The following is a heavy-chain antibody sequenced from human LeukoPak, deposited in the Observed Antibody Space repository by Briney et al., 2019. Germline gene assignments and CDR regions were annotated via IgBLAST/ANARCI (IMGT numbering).Heavy chain of an antibody. CDR2: INHSGST. V-gene: IGHV4-34*01. J-gene: IGHJ5*02. CDR3: ARDGSGYCSSTSCPNNWFDP. D-gene: IGHD2-2*01. CDR1: GGSFSGYY. Sequence: SETLSLTCAVYGGSFSGYYWSWIRQPPGKGLEWIGEINHSGSTNYNPSLKSRVTISVDTSKNQFSLKLSSVTAADTAVYYCARDGSGYCSSTSCPNNWFDPWGQGTLVTVSS.